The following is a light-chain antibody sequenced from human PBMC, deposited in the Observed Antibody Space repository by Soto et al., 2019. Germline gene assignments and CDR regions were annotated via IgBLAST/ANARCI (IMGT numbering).Light chain of an antibody. CDR3: QQYSSSPYN. V-gene: IGKV3-20*01. J-gene: IGKJ2*01. CDR1: QTIAGSF. CDR2: GSS. Sequence: NVLTQSPDTLSLSPGERATLSCRASQTIAGSFLAWYQQKPGQAPRLLIYGSSSRASGIPDRFSGSGSGTNFTLTISRLEPEDFAIYYCQQYSSSPYNFGQGTKLEIK.